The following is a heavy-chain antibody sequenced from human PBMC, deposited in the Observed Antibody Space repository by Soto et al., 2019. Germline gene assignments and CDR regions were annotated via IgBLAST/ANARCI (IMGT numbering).Heavy chain of an antibody. D-gene: IGHD3-3*01. CDR1: GGSMDSTKG. CDR2: VYHSGQT. CDR3: AREVLVLRSLEWLSGGTDV. J-gene: IGHJ6*02. Sequence: QVQLQESGPGLVTPSETLSLTCVVSGGSMDSTKGWTWVRQSPVKGLEWIGEVYHSGQTHYNPALNSRVTTWIDRSSNHFSLKLTSVTTADAAVYYCAREVLVLRSLEWLSGGTDVWGQGITVTVSS. V-gene: IGHV4-4*02.